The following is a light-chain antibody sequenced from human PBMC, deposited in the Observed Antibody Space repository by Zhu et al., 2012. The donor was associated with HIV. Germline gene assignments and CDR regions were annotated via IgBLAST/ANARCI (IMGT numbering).Light chain of an antibody. V-gene: IGKV3-15*01. J-gene: IGKJ1*01. CDR3: HQYNNWPLWT. Sequence: EIVLTQSPGTLSLSPGDRATLSCRASQSVTNDYLAWYQQKPGQAPRLLIYGASTRPPGIPARFSGSGSGTEFTLTISSLQSEDFAIYYCHQYNNWPLWTFGQGTKVEI. CDR1: QSVTND. CDR2: GAS.